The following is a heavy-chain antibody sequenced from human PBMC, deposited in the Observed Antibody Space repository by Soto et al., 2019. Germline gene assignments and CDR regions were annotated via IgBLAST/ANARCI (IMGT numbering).Heavy chain of an antibody. Sequence: QVQLVESGGGLVKPGGSLRLSCAASGFTFSDYYMSWIRQAPGKGLEWVSYISSSSSYTNYADSVKGRFTISRDNAKNLLYLQMNSLRAEDTAVYYCARAVVLGGYDGDYFDYWGQGTLVTVSS. V-gene: IGHV3-11*05. D-gene: IGHD5-12*01. CDR3: ARAVVLGGYDGDYFDY. CDR2: ISSSSSYT. CDR1: GFTFSDYY. J-gene: IGHJ4*02.